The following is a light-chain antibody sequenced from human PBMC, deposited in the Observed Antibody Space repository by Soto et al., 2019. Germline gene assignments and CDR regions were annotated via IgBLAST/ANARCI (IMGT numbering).Light chain of an antibody. J-gene: IGLJ1*01. V-gene: IGLV2-14*01. Sequence: QSVLTQPASVSGAPGQSITISCTGTSSGVGGYNYVSWYQPPPGKAPKLMIYDVSNRPSGVSNRFSGSKSGNTASLTISGLQAEDEADYYCSSYTSSSTYVFGTGTKVTVL. CDR1: SSGVGGYNY. CDR3: SSYTSSSTYV. CDR2: DVS.